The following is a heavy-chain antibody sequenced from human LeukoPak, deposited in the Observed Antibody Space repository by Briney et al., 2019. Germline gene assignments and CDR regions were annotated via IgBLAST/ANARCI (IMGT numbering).Heavy chain of an antibody. CDR1: GFTFSSYE. Sequence: GGSLRLSCAASGFTFSSYEMNWVRQAPGKGLEWVSYISSSCSTIYYADSVKGRFTISRDNAKNSLYLQMNSLRAEDTAVYYCARLLVYNSGGEAFDHWGQGTLVTVSS. J-gene: IGHJ4*02. CDR3: ARLLVYNSGGEAFDH. V-gene: IGHV3-48*03. CDR2: ISSSCSTI. D-gene: IGHD1-20*01.